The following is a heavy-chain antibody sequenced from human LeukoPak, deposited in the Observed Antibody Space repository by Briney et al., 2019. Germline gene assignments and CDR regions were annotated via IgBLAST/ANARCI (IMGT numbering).Heavy chain of an antibody. V-gene: IGHV4-59*01. CDR3: AGRYSSGWYYYYYGMDV. CDR2: IYYSGST. J-gene: IGHJ6*02. CDR1: GGSISSYY. D-gene: IGHD6-19*01. Sequence: PSETLSLTCTVSGGSISSYYWSWIRQPPGKGLEWIGYIYYSGSTNYNPSLKSRVTISVDTSKNQFSLKLSSVTAADTAVYYCAGRYSSGWYYYYYGMDVWGQGTTVTVSS.